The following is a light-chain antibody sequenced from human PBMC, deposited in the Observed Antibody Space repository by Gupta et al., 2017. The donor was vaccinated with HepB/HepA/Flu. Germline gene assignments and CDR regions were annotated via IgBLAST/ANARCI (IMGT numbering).Light chain of an antibody. V-gene: IGKV3-11*01. J-gene: IGKJ2*04. CDR3: QQRSNWPQERS. Sequence: EIVLTQSPATLSLSPGERATLSCRASQSVSSYLAWYQQKPGQAPRLLIYDASNRATGIPARFSGSGSGTDFTLTISRLEPEDFAVYYWQQRSNWPQERSFGKGTKLEIK. CDR1: QSVSSY. CDR2: DAS.